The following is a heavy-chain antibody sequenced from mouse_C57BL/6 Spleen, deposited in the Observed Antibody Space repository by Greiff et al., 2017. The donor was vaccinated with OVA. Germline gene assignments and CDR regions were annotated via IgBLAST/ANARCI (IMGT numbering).Heavy chain of an antibody. V-gene: IGHV1-54*01. J-gene: IGHJ4*01. CDR1: GYAFTNYL. CDR3: AREGGSYGYYAMDY. CDR2: INPGSGGT. D-gene: IGHD1-1*02. Sequence: VQRVESGAELVRPGTSVKVSCKASGYAFTNYLIEWVKQRPGQGLEWIGVINPGSGGTNYNEKFKGKAALTADKSSSTAYMQLSSLTSEDSAVYFGAREGGSYGYYAMDYWGQGTSVTVSS.